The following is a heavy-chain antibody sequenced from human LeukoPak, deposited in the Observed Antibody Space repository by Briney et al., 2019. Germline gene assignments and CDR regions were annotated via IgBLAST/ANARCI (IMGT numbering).Heavy chain of an antibody. CDR3: ARKIVVVPAAGPEIDY. CDR1: GFTFSSYW. D-gene: IGHD2-2*01. Sequence: EGSLRLSCAASGFTFSSYWMSWVRQAPGKGLEWVANIKQDGSEKYYVDSVKGRITISRDNAKNSLYLQMNSLRAEDTAVYYCARKIVVVPAAGPEIDYWGQGTLVTVSS. V-gene: IGHV3-7*01. CDR2: IKQDGSEK. J-gene: IGHJ4*02.